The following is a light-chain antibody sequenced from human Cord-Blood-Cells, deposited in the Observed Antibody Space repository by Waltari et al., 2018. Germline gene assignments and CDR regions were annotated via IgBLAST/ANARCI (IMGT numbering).Light chain of an antibody. V-gene: IGKV3-11*01. CDR1: QSVSSY. Sequence: IVLTQPPATLSLSPGERATLSRRASQSVSSYLAWYQQKPGQAPRLLIYDAANRATGIPARFSGSGSGTDFTLTISSLEPEDFAVYYCQQRSNWPPITVGQGTRLEIK. CDR2: DAA. J-gene: IGKJ5*01. CDR3: QQRSNWPPIT.